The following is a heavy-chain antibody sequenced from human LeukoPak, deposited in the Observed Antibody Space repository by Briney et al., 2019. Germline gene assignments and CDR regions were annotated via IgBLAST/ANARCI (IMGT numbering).Heavy chain of an antibody. V-gene: IGHV3-15*07. J-gene: IGHJ4*02. Sequence: PGGSLRLSCAASGLTFNKAWMNWVRQAPGKGLEWVGRIKSKIDGGTTDYAAPVKGRFIISRDDSKNTLYLQMNSLETEDTALYYCISPRTSSYWGQGTLVTVSS. CDR2: IKSKIDGGTT. D-gene: IGHD2-2*01. CDR3: ISPRTSSY. CDR1: GLTFNKAW.